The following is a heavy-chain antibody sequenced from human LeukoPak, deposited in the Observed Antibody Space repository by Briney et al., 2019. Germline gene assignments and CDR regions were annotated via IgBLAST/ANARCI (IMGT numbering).Heavy chain of an antibody. CDR1: GFTFSSYA. D-gene: IGHD2-2*02. V-gene: IGHV3-30-3*01. CDR2: ISYDGSNK. CDR3: ARVNRDIVVVPAAIGNDAFDI. Sequence: GGSLRLSCAASGFTFSSYAMYWVRQAPGKGLEWVAVISYDGSNKYYADSVKGRFTISRDNSKNTLYLQMNSLRAEDTAVYYCARVNRDIVVVPAAIGNDAFDIWGQGTMVTVSS. J-gene: IGHJ3*02.